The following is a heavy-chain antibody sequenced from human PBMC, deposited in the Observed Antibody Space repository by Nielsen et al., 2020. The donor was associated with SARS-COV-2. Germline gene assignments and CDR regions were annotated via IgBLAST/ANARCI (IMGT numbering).Heavy chain of an antibody. Sequence: VRQMPGKGLEWMGIIYPGDSDTRYSPSFQGQVTISADKSISTAYLQWSSLKASDTAMYYCARSGTTMVRGVITRGWFDPWGQGTLVTVSS. V-gene: IGHV5-51*01. J-gene: IGHJ5*02. D-gene: IGHD3-10*01. CDR3: ARSGTTMVRGVITRGWFDP. CDR2: IYPGDSDT.